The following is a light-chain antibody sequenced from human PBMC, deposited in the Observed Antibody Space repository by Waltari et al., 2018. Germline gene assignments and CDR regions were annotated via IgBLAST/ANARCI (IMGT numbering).Light chain of an antibody. CDR1: SSDVGTYNY. CDR2: DVS. CDR3: SSYISSSTLEL. J-gene: IGLJ2*01. Sequence: QSALTQPASVSVSPGQSITISCTGTSSDVGTYNYVSWYQQPPGKAPKLMIFDVSIRPSGVSNRFSGSKSGNTASLTISGLQAEDEADYYCSSYISSSTLELFGGGTSLTVL. V-gene: IGLV2-14*03.